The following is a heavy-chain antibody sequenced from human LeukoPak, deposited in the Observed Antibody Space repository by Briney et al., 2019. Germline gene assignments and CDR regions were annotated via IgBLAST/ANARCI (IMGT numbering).Heavy chain of an antibody. D-gene: IGHD6-13*01. Sequence: PGGSLRLSCTASGFTVSSNYMSWVRQAPGKGLEWVSVIYSGGSTYYADSVRGRFTISRDNSKNTLYLQMNSLRAEDTALYYCAKDISGSSPRGFDYWGQGTLVTVSS. CDR1: GFTVSSNY. CDR2: IYSGGST. CDR3: AKDISGSSPRGFDY. J-gene: IGHJ4*02. V-gene: IGHV3-53*05.